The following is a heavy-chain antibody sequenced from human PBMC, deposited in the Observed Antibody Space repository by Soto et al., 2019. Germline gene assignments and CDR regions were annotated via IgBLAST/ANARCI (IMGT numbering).Heavy chain of an antibody. J-gene: IGHJ4*02. CDR2: ISGYGGTA. Sequence: EVQLLESGGGLVQPGRSLRLSCGASGFTFSSFAMSWVRQAPGKGLECVSTISGYGGTAYYADSVNGRFTISRDNSKTTLYLQMNSLRAEDTAIYYCAKAVYSDGSGFYYLYYFDHWGQGAPVTVSS. CDR3: AKAVYSDGSGFYYLYYFDH. D-gene: IGHD3-22*01. CDR1: GFTFSSFA. V-gene: IGHV3-23*01.